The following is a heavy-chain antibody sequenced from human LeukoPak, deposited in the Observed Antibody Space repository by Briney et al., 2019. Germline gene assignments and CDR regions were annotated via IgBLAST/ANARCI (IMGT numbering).Heavy chain of an antibody. CDR1: GGSISSYY. Sequence: SETLSLTCTVSGGSISSYYWSWIRQPPGKGLEWIGYIYYGGSTNYNPSLKSRVTISVDTSKNQFSLKLSSVTAADTAVYYCAREDYYYGMAVWGQGTTVTVSS. CDR3: AREDYYYGMAV. CDR2: IYYGGST. V-gene: IGHV4-59*01. J-gene: IGHJ6*02.